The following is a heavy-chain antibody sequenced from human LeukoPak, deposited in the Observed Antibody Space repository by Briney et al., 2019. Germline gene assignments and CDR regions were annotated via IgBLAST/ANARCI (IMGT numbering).Heavy chain of an antibody. J-gene: IGHJ4*02. V-gene: IGHV3-30*18. D-gene: IGHD3-3*01. Sequence: GGSLRLSCAASGFTFSSYGMHWVRQAPGKGLEWVAVITYDGSNKYYADSVKGRFTMSRDSSKNTLYLQMNSLRTEDTAAYYCVKGYYDFDYWGQGTLVTVSS. CDR2: ITYDGSNK. CDR1: GFTFSSYG. CDR3: VKGYYDFDY.